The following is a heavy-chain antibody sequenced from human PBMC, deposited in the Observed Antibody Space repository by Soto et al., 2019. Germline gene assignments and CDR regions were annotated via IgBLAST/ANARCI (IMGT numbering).Heavy chain of an antibody. V-gene: IGHV1-69*13. CDR3: ARPNYDSSSGFFDP. Sequence: SVKVSCKASGGTFSSYAISWVRQAPGQGLEWMGGIIPIFGTANYAQKFQGRVTITADESTSTAYTELSSLRSEDTAVYYCARPNYDSSSGFFDPWGQGXLVTVSS. CDR2: IIPIFGTA. CDR1: GGTFSSYA. D-gene: IGHD3-22*01. J-gene: IGHJ5*02.